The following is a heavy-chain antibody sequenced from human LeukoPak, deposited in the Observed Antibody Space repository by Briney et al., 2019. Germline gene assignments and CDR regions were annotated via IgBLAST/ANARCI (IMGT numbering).Heavy chain of an antibody. CDR2: INQDARQT. Sequence: GGSLRLSCAASGFTSSNYWMSWVRQAPGKGLEWVANINQDARQTYYMDSVKGHFTISRDNAKNSHYLQMNSLRAEDTAVYYCAKYSIVATNNWFDPWGQGTLVTVSS. D-gene: IGHD5-12*01. CDR3: AKYSIVATNNWFDP. CDR1: GFTSSNYW. J-gene: IGHJ5*02. V-gene: IGHV3-7*03.